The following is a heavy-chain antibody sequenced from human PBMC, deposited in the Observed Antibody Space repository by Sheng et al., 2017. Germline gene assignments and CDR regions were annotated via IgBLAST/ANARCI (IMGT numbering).Heavy chain of an antibody. J-gene: IGHJ6*02. V-gene: IGHV4-34*01. CDR1: GGSFSGYY. CDR2: INHSGST. CDR3: ARCYDFWSGYRRSHYGMDV. Sequence: QVQLQQWGAGLLKPSETLSLTCAVYGGSFSGYYWSWIRQPPGKGLEWIGEINHSGSTNYNPSLKSRVTISVDTSKNQFSLKLSSVTAADTAVYYCARCYDFWSGYRRSHYGMDVWGQGTTVTVSS. D-gene: IGHD3-3*01.